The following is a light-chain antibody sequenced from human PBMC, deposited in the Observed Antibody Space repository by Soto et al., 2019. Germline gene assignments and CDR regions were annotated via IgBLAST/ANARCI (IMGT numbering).Light chain of an antibody. CDR3: CSYTGSYTFYV. CDR2: DVS. Sequence: ALTQPRSVSGSPGQSVTISCTGTSSEVGGYNYVSWYQQHPGKAPKLMIYDVSKRPSGVPDRFSGSKSVNTASLTISGLQAEDEADYYCCSYTGSYTFYVFGTGTKVTVL. CDR1: SSEVGGYNY. V-gene: IGLV2-11*01. J-gene: IGLJ1*01.